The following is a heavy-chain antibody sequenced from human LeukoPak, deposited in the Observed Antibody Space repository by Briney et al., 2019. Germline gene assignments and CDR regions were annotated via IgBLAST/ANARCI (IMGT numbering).Heavy chain of an antibody. CDR2: IYPGDSDT. D-gene: IGHD3-9*01. V-gene: IGHV5-51*01. Sequence: GESLKISCTASGYSFTSYWIGWVRQMPGKGLEWMGIIYPGDSDTRYSPSFQGQVTISADKSISTAYLQWSSLKASDTAMYYCARPHYDILTGYVYFDYWGQGTLVTVSS. CDR1: GYSFTSYW. CDR3: ARPHYDILTGYVYFDY. J-gene: IGHJ4*02.